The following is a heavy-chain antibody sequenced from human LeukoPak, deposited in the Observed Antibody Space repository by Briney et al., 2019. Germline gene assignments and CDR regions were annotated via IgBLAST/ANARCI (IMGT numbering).Heavy chain of an antibody. CDR3: AKSSRITMVRGVIWDAFDI. V-gene: IGHV3-9*01. D-gene: IGHD3-10*01. Sequence: GGSLRLSCAASGFIFDDYAMHWVRQAPGKGLEWVSGISWNSGSIGYADSVKGRFTISRDNAKNSLYLQMNSLRAEDTALYYCAKSSRITMVRGVIWDAFDIWGQGTMVTVSS. J-gene: IGHJ3*02. CDR1: GFIFDDYA. CDR2: ISWNSGSI.